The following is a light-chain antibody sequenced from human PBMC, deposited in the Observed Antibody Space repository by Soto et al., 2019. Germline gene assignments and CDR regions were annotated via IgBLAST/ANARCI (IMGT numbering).Light chain of an antibody. J-gene: IGLJ2*01. CDR1: SNDVGLYNY. CDR3: SSYTITATL. CDR2: DVT. Sequence: QSALTQPASVSGSPGQSITISCTGSSNDVGLYNYVSWYQQHPGKAPKLVISDVTNRPSGVSDSFSGSKSGNTAFLTISGLQAEDEADYYCSSYTITATLFGRGTKLTFL. V-gene: IGLV2-14*03.